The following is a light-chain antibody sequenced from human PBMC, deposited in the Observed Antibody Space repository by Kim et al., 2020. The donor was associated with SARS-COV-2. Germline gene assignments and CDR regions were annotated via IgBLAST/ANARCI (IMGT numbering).Light chain of an antibody. Sequence: SSELTQDPAVSVALGQTVRITCQGDSLRSYYASWYQQKPGQAPVLVISGKNNRPSGIPDRFSGSSSGNTAPLTITGAQAEDEADYYCNSRDSSGNHLVFGGGTKLTV. CDR1: SLRSYY. V-gene: IGLV3-19*01. CDR3: NSRDSSGNHLV. CDR2: GKN. J-gene: IGLJ3*02.